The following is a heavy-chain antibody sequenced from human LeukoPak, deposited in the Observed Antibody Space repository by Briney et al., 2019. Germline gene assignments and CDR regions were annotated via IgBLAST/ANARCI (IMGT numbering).Heavy chain of an antibody. J-gene: IGHJ3*02. D-gene: IGHD3-3*01. Sequence: ASVKVSCKASGYTFTSYGISWVRQAPGQGLEWMGWISAYNGNTNYAQKPQGRVTMTTDTSTSTAYMELRSLRSDDTAVYYCARDGPRITIFGVVIKGDHDAFDIWGQGTMVTVSS. CDR2: ISAYNGNT. CDR3: ARDGPRITIFGVVIKGDHDAFDI. V-gene: IGHV1-18*01. CDR1: GYTFTSYG.